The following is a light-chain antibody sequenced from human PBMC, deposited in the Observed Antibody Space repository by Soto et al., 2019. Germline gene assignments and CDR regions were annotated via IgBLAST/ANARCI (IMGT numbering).Light chain of an antibody. CDR2: DND. V-gene: IGLV1-51*01. CDR3: APWDRSLSVGV. J-gene: IGLJ2*01. CDR1: SSNIGNNY. Sequence: QSVLTQPPSVSAAPGQKVTISCSGSSSNIGNNYVFWYQQLPGTAPKLLIYDNDKRPSGIPDRFSGSKSGTSATLGITGLQTGDEAEYYCAPWDRSLSVGVFGGGTQLTVL.